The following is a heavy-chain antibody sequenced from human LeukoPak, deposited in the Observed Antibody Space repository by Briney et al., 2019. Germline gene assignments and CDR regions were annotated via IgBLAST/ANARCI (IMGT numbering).Heavy chain of an antibody. Sequence: GGSLRLSCAASGLTFSSYSMNWVRQAPGKALECVSYISSSSTTIYYADSVKGRFTTSRDNAKNSLYLQMNSLRAEDTAVYYCARDRLHYGEYEKTFDYWGQGTLVSVSS. CDR1: GLTFSSYS. CDR3: ARDRLHYGEYEKTFDY. CDR2: ISSSSTTI. V-gene: IGHV3-48*01. D-gene: IGHD4-17*01. J-gene: IGHJ4*02.